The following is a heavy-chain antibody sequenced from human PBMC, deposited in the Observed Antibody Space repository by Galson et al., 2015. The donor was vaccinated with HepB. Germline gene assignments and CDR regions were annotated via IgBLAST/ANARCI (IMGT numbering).Heavy chain of an antibody. D-gene: IGHD5-24*01. CDR3: ARDHDGYNFDY. J-gene: IGHJ4*02. V-gene: IGHV3-33*01. Sequence: SLRLSCAASGFTFSNYGMNWVRQVRQAPGKGLEWVAVISYDGNDKFYADSVKGRFTISRDNSKNTLYLQMNSLTAEDTAVYYCARDHDGYNFDYWGQGTLVTVSS. CDR2: ISYDGNDK. CDR1: GFTFSNYG.